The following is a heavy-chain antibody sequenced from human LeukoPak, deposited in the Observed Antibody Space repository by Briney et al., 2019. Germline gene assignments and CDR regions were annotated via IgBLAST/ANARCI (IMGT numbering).Heavy chain of an antibody. CDR1: GFTVSSNY. CDR2: IYSGATT. V-gene: IGHV3-66*01. CDR3: ARDAYGRDSFDY. Sequence: GSLRLSCAASGFTVSSNYMSWVRQAPGKGLEWVSLIYSGATTYYADSVKGRFTISRDNSKNTLYLQMNSLRAEDTAVYYCARDAYGRDSFDYWGQGTLVTVSS. D-gene: IGHD3-10*01. J-gene: IGHJ4*02.